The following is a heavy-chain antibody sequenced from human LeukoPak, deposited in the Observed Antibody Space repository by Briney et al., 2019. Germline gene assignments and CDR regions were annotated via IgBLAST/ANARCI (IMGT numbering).Heavy chain of an antibody. Sequence: KPSETLSLTCTVSGGSVSSGSYYWSWIRQPPGKGLEWIGYIYYSGSTNYNPSLKSRVTILVDTSKNQFSLKLSSVTAADTAVYYCARAHSSGRTFDYWGQGTLVTVSS. CDR3: ARAHSSGRTFDY. CDR1: GGSVSSGSYY. CDR2: IYYSGST. D-gene: IGHD3-22*01. J-gene: IGHJ4*02. V-gene: IGHV4-61*01.